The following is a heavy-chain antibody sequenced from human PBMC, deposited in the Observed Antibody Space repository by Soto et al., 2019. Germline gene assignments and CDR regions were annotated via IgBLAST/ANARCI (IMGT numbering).Heavy chain of an antibody. V-gene: IGHV3-74*01. CDR3: ARDSIVVVVAATGYYYGMDV. Sequence: PGGSLRLSCAASGFTFSSYWMHWVRQAPGKGLVWVSRINSDGSSTSYADSVKGRFTISRDNAKNTLYLQMNSLRAEDTAVYYCARDSIVVVVAATGYYYGMDVWGQGTKVTVSS. D-gene: IGHD2-15*01. CDR2: INSDGSST. J-gene: IGHJ6*02. CDR1: GFTFSSYW.